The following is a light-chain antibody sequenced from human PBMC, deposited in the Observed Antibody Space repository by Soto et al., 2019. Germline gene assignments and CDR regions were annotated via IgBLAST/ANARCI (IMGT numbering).Light chain of an antibody. Sequence: QSALTQPPSVSGSPGQPVTISCTGTSNDVGTYNRVSWYQEPPGTAPKLMIYEVNNRPSGVPDRFSGSKSGNTASLTISGLQAEDEADYYCSSYTSSSTLLFGGGTKLTVL. CDR2: EVN. J-gene: IGLJ2*01. CDR3: SSYTSSSTLL. CDR1: SNDVGTYNR. V-gene: IGLV2-18*02.